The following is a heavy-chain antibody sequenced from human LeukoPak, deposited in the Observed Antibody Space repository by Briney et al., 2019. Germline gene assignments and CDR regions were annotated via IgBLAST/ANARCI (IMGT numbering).Heavy chain of an antibody. V-gene: IGHV4-61*02. CDR1: GGSISSGSYD. CDR2: VYTSGST. D-gene: IGHD1-14*01. J-gene: IGHJ3*02. CDR3: ARGTGNAFDI. Sequence: SETLSLTCTVSGGSISSGSYDGSWIRRPAGRGLDWIGRVYTSGSTNYKPSLKSRVTISVDTSKNQFSLKLSSVTAADTAVYYCARGTGNAFDIWGQGTMVTVS.